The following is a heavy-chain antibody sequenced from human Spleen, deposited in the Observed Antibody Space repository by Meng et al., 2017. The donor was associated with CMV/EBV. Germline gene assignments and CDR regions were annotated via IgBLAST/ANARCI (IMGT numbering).Heavy chain of an antibody. Sequence: YGASFGGYYWGWIRQPPGKGLEWIGEINHSENTNYNPSLKSRVTISVDTSKNQFSLKLSSVTAADTAVYYCARGRRAGYRFWYFDLWGRGTLVTVSS. CDR3: ARGRRAGYRFWYFDL. D-gene: IGHD1-1*01. V-gene: IGHV4-34*01. CDR1: GASFGGYY. CDR2: INHSENT. J-gene: IGHJ2*01.